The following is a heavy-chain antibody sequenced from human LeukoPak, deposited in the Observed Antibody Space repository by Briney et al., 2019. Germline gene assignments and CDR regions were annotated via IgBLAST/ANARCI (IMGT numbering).Heavy chain of an antibody. CDR2: IYYSGST. CDR1: GGSISSGSYY. CDR3: ARGMVRGAAMVAEGWFDP. V-gene: IGHV4-61*01. Sequence: SETLSLTCTVSGGSISSGSYYWSWIRQPPGKGLEWIGYIYYSGSTNYNPSLKSRVTISVDTSKNQFSLKLSSVTAADTAVYYCARGMVRGAAMVAEGWFDPWGQGTLVTVSS. D-gene: IGHD5-18*01. J-gene: IGHJ5*02.